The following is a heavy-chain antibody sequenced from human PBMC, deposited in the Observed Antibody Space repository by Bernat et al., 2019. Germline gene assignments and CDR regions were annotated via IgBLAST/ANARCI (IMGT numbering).Heavy chain of an antibody. CDR3: ARGGNYLTTNKYYFDY. Sequence: QVQLVESGGGVVQPGGSLRLSCAASGFTFSNHGLHWVRQAPGKGLGWVSIISYDGSNKYYADSVKGRFTISRDSSRNTLYLQMNSLRPEDTAVYYCARGGNYLTTNKYYFDYWGQGTLVTVSS. CDR2: ISYDGSNK. J-gene: IGHJ4*02. V-gene: IGHV3-30-3*01. D-gene: IGHD4-11*01. CDR1: GFTFSNHG.